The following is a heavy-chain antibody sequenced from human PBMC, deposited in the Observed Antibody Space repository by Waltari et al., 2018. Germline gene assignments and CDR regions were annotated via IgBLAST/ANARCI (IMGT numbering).Heavy chain of an antibody. CDR2: ITASGGAI. CDR3: ARGTPGFFDI. J-gene: IGHJ3*02. CDR1: GFTFSSYS. V-gene: IGHV3-48*04. Sequence: EVQLVESGGGVVQPGGSLRFSCAASGFTFSSYSMNWVRQAPGKGLEWISYITASGGAIYYADSVKGRFSISRDGAKKSLYLQMNSLRAEDTAVYYCARGTPGFFDIWGQGTMVTVSS. D-gene: IGHD3-10*01.